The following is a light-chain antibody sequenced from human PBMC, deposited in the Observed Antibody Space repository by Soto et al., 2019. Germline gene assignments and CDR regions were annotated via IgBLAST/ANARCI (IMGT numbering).Light chain of an antibody. CDR1: QSVSSSY. Sequence: EIVLTQSPGTLSLSPGERATLSCRASQSVSSSYLAWYQQKPGQAPRLLIYATSSRATGIPDRFSGSGSGTDFTLTISRLEPEDFAVYYCQHYGSSQFTFGPGTKVDIK. CDR3: QHYGSSQFT. CDR2: ATS. V-gene: IGKV3-20*01. J-gene: IGKJ3*01.